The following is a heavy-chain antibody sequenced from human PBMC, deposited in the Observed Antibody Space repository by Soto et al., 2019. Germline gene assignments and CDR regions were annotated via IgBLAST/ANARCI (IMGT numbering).Heavy chain of an antibody. D-gene: IGHD6-13*01. CDR3: ATDRSSSWYYYYYGMDV. Sequence: GGSLRLSCAASGFTFSSYAMSWVRQAPGKGLEWVSAISGSGGSTYYADSAKGRFTISRDNSKNTLYLQMNSLRAEDTAVYYCATDRSSSWYYYYYGMDVWGQGTTVTVSS. CDR1: GFTFSSYA. CDR2: ISGSGGST. J-gene: IGHJ6*02. V-gene: IGHV3-23*01.